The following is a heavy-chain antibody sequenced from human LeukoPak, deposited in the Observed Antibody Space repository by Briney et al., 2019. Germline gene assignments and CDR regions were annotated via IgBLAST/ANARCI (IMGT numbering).Heavy chain of an antibody. V-gene: IGHV5-51*01. CDR2: IYPGDSDT. Sequence: GESLKISCKGSGYSFTSYWIGWVRQMPGKGLEWMGMIYPGDSDTRYSPSFQGQVTISADKSISTAYLQWSSLKASDTAMYYCARLAGSSGWYGGDYYYYGMDVWGQGTTVTVSS. J-gene: IGHJ6*02. CDR3: ARLAGSSGWYGGDYYYYGMDV. D-gene: IGHD6-19*01. CDR1: GYSFTSYW.